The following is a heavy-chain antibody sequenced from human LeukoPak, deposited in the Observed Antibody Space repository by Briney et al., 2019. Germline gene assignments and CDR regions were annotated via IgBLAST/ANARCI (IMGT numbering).Heavy chain of an antibody. D-gene: IGHD4-23*01. V-gene: IGHV4-39*01. CDR3: ARIDGGHHLSPFDY. CDR2: FYYSGST. Sequence: SETLSLTCTVSGGSFSSSSYYGGWIRQPPGKGLEWIGSFYYSGSTYYNPSLKSRVTISVDTSKNQFSLKLSSVTAADTAIYYCARIDGGHHLSPFDYWGQGTLVTVSS. J-gene: IGHJ4*02. CDR1: GGSFSSSSYY.